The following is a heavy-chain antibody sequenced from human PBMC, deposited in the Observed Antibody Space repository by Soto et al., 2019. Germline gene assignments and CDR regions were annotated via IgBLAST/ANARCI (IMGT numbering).Heavy chain of an antibody. CDR1: GFTVSGKKY. Sequence: DVQVVESGGGLIQPGGSLRLSCAAAGFTVSGKKYITWVRQAPGQGLEWVSALYIADGTFYADSVRGRFTVSIDSSKNTVYLQMNTLSPDDTAVYFCATWLLREHAFDIWGLGTMVTVSS. CDR3: ATWLLREHAFDI. CDR2: LYIADGT. J-gene: IGHJ3*02. V-gene: IGHV3-53*01. D-gene: IGHD2-15*01.